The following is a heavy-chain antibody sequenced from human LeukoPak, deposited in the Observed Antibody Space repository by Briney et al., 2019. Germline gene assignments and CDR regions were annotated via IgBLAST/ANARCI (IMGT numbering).Heavy chain of an antibody. CDR2: ISAYNGNT. J-gene: IGHJ5*02. CDR3: ARGPLPWYDFWSGYYTNWFDP. Sequence: GSVKVSCKASGYTFTSYGISWVRQAPGQGLEWMGWISAYNGNTNYAQKLQGRVTMTTDTSTSTAYMELRSLRSDDTAVYYCARGPLPWYDFWSGYYTNWFDPWGQGTLVTVSS. D-gene: IGHD3-3*01. V-gene: IGHV1-18*01. CDR1: GYTFTSYG.